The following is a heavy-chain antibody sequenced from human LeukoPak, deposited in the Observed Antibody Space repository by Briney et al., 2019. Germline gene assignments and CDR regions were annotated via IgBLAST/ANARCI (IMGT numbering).Heavy chain of an antibody. J-gene: IGHJ4*02. Sequence: PSETPSLTCAVYGGSFSGYYWSWIRQPPGKGLEWIGEINHSGSTNYNPSLKSRVTISVDTSKNQFSLKLSSVTAADTAVYYCARAWSGWYALFDYWGQGTLVTVSS. CDR3: ARAWSGWYALFDY. D-gene: IGHD6-19*01. CDR2: INHSGST. CDR1: GGSFSGYY. V-gene: IGHV4-34*01.